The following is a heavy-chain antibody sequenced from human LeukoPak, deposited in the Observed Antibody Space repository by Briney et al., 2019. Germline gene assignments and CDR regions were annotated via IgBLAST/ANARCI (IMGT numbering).Heavy chain of an antibody. D-gene: IGHD3-10*01. V-gene: IGHV1-69*13. Sequence: SVKVSCKASGGTFSSYAISWVRQAPGQGLEWMGGIIPIFGTANYAQKFQGRVTITADESTSTAYMELSSLRSEDTAVYYCARCRYGSGSYYEYYFDYWGQGTLVTVSS. CDR2: IIPIFGTA. CDR1: GGTFSSYA. J-gene: IGHJ4*02. CDR3: ARCRYGSGSYYEYYFDY.